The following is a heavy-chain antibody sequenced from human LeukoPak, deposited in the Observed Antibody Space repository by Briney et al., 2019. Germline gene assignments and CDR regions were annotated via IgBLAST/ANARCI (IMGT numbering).Heavy chain of an antibody. CDR1: GFTFSYAW. J-gene: IGHJ4*02. D-gene: IGHD5-12*01. Sequence: GGSLRLSCVASGFTFSYAWMNWVRQAPGQGLEWVGRIKSKSDGGATDYTAPVKGRFTISRDDSENTLYLHMNSLGTEDTGVYYCYTVLVWGGYEAKETDKWGQGTLVTVSS. V-gene: IGHV3-15*01. CDR3: YTVLVWGGYEAKETDK. CDR2: IKSKSDGGAT.